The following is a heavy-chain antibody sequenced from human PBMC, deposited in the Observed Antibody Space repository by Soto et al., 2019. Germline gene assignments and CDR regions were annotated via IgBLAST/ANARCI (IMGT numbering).Heavy chain of an antibody. V-gene: IGHV3-23*01. CDR1: GFNFRSYA. CDR3: AKDRQWERGLSDY. D-gene: IGHD1-26*01. Sequence: EVQLLESGGGLVQPGGSLRLSCAASGFNFRSYAMNWVRQAPGKGLEWVSAFSGTGGGTYYADSVKGRFTIFRDNSKNTQYLQMNSLRAEDTAVYYCAKDRQWERGLSDYWGQGTLVSVS. CDR2: FSGTGGGT. J-gene: IGHJ4*02.